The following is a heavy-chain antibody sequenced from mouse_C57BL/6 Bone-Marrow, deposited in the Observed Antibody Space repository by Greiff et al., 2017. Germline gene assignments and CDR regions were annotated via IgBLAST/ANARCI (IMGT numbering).Heavy chain of an antibody. D-gene: IGHD1-1*01. V-gene: IGHV5-17*01. J-gene: IGHJ1*03. Sequence: EVMLVESGGGLVKPGGSLKLSCAASGFTFSDYGMHWVRQAPEKGLEWVAYISSGSSTIYYADTVKGRFTISRDNAKNTLFLQMTSLRSEDTAMYYCAYYYYGSHWYFDVWGTGTTVTVSS. CDR3: AYYYYGSHWYFDV. CDR2: ISSGSSTI. CDR1: GFTFSDYG.